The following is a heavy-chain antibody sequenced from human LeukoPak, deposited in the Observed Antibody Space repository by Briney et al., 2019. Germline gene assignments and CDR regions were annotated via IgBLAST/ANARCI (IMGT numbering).Heavy chain of an antibody. J-gene: IGHJ3*02. CDR1: GFTFSSYA. CDR3: ARDHSSGWYDAFDI. CDR2: ISYDGSNK. D-gene: IGHD6-19*01. V-gene: IGHV3-30*04. Sequence: PGGSLRLSCAASGFTFSSYAMHWVRQAPGKGLEWVAVISYDGSNKYYADSVKGRFTISRDNSKNTLYLQMNSLRAEDTAVYYCARDHSSGWYDAFDIWGQGTMVTVSS.